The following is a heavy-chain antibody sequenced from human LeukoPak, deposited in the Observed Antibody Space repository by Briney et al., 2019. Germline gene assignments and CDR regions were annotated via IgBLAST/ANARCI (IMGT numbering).Heavy chain of an antibody. CDR3: AKDTGLSGDYGGGFDP. V-gene: IGHV3-23*01. CDR2: ISGSGSSA. CDR1: GFTFSSYA. Sequence: PGGSLRLSCVASGFTFSSYAMSWVRRAPGKGLEWVSSISGSGSSAYYVDSVKGRVTISRDNSKNTLYLQMNSLRAEDTAIYYCAKDTGLSGDYGGGFDPWGQGTLVTVSS. D-gene: IGHD4-17*01. J-gene: IGHJ5*02.